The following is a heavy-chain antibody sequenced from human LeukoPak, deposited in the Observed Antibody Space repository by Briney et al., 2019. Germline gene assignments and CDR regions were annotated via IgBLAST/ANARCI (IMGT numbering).Heavy chain of an antibody. D-gene: IGHD6-19*01. Sequence: PGGSLRLSCAASGFTFSNAWMNWVRQAPGKRLEWVGRIKSKTDGGTTAYAAPVKGRFTISRDDSKNTLYLQMNSLETEDTAVYYCTKYRSGWSQDYWGQGTLVTVSS. CDR2: IKSKTDGGTT. CDR1: GFTFSNAW. J-gene: IGHJ4*02. CDR3: TKYRSGWSQDY. V-gene: IGHV3-15*01.